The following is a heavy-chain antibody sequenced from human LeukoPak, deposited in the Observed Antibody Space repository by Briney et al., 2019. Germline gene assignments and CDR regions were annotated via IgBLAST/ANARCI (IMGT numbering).Heavy chain of an antibody. D-gene: IGHD3-10*01. Sequence: PSETLSLTCSVSGGSISTYYWTWIRQPPGKGLEWIGYVYYSGSTNYNPSLKSRVTISVDTSKNQFSLNLSSVTATDTAVYYCARANYYGSGPETFDIWGQGTMVTVSS. J-gene: IGHJ3*02. V-gene: IGHV4-59*01. CDR1: GGSISTYY. CDR3: ARANYYGSGPETFDI. CDR2: VYYSGST.